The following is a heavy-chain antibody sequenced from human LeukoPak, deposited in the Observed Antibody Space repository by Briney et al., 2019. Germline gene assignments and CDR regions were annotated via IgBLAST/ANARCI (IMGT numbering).Heavy chain of an antibody. CDR1: GGSISSYY. J-gene: IGHJ4*02. CDR2: IYYSGST. D-gene: IGHD3-16*01. V-gene: IGHV4-59*01. Sequence: PSETLSLTCTVSGGSISSYYWSWIRQPPGKGLEWIGYIYYSGSTNYNPSLKSRVTISVDTSKNQFSLKLSSVTAAVTAVYYCARGSDDYVWGSPFDYWGQGTLVTVSS. CDR3: ARGSDDYVWGSPFDY.